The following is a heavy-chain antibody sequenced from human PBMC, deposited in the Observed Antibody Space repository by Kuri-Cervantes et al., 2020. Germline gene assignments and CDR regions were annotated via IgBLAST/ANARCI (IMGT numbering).Heavy chain of an antibody. CDR3: ARGTTATHIYYYYGMDV. CDR1: GGSISSYY. CDR2: IYTSGST. D-gene: IGHD4-17*01. J-gene: IGHJ6*02. V-gene: IGHV4-4*07. Sequence: SETLSLTCTVSGGSISSYYWSWIRQPAGKGLEWIGRIYTSGSTNYNPSLKSRVTMSVDTSKNQFSLKLSSVTAADTAVYYCARGTTATHIYYYYGMDVWGQGTTVTVSS.